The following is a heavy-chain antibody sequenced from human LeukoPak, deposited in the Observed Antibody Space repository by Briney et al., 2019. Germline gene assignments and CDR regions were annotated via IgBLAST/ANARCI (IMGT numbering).Heavy chain of an antibody. D-gene: IGHD1-26*01. Sequence: SETLSLTCTVSGGSISSSSYYWGWIRQPPGKGLEWIGSIYHSGSTYYNPSLKSRVTISVDTSKNQFSLKLSSVTAADTAVYYCARGTPRRLGGSYRGERWFDPWGQGTLVTVSS. J-gene: IGHJ5*02. CDR3: ARGTPRRLGGSYRGERWFDP. CDR1: GGSISSSSYY. CDR2: IYHSGST. V-gene: IGHV4-39*07.